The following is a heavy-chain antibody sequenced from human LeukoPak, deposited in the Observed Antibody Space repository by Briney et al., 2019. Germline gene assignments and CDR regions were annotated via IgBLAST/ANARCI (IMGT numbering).Heavy chain of an antibody. J-gene: IGHJ3*02. CDR3: ARSDGDYHSSTGLGPFDI. CDR2: INGNGGNT. V-gene: IGHV3-23*01. Sequence: PGGSLRLSCAASGFTFSAYAMNWVRQAPGRGLEWVSAINGNGGNTWYPDSLRGRFTTSRDNSKNTLYLQMHSLRAEDTAIYYCARSDGDYHSSTGLGPFDIWGQGTKVTVSS. CDR1: GFTFSAYA. D-gene: IGHD3-9*01.